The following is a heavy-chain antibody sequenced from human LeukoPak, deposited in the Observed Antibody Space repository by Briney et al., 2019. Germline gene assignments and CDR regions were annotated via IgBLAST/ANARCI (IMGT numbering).Heavy chain of an antibody. CDR2: INTNTGNP. CDR1: GYTFTSYA. J-gene: IGHJ5*02. CDR3: AREGYSSGRNWFDP. Sequence: ASVKVSCKASGYTFTSYAMNWVRQAPGQGLEWMGWINTNTGNPTYAQGFTGRFVFSLDTSVSTAYLQISSLKAEDTAVYYCAREGYSSGRNWFDPWGQGTLVTVSS. V-gene: IGHV7-4-1*02. D-gene: IGHD6-19*01.